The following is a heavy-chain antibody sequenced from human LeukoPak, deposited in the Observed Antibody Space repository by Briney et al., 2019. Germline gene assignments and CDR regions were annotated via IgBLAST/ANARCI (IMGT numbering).Heavy chain of an antibody. CDR3: ARQRTSRSRGD. D-gene: IGHD6-6*01. CDR2: IYYSGST. Sequence: PSETLSLTCTVPGGSISSSSYYWGWIRQPPGKGLEWIGSIYYSGSTYYNPSLKSRVPISVDTSKNQFSLKLSSVTAADTAVYYCARQRTSRSRGDWGQGTLVTVSS. J-gene: IGHJ4*02. V-gene: IGHV4-39*01. CDR1: GGSISSSSYY.